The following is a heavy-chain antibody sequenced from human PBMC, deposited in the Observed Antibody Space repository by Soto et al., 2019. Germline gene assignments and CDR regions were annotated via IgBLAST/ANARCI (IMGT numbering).Heavy chain of an antibody. Sequence: EVQLLESGGGLVQPGGSLRLSCAASGFTFSSYAMSWVRQAPGKGLEWVSAISGSGGSTYYADSVKGRFTISRDNSKNTLYLQINSLRAEDTAVYYCAKVPDIAAATYYYYMDVWGKGTTVTVSS. CDR3: AKVPDIAAATYYYYMDV. J-gene: IGHJ6*03. CDR1: GFTFSSYA. CDR2: ISGSGGST. D-gene: IGHD6-25*01. V-gene: IGHV3-23*01.